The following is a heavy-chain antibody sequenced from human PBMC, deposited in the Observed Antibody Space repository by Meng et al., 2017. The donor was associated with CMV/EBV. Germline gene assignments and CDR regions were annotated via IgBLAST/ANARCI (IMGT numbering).Heavy chain of an antibody. CDR2: ISGRGDNT. CDR3: AKDRGYRTYNGMDV. J-gene: IGHJ6*02. D-gene: IGHD3-10*01. CDR1: EIAFSSYA. Sequence: GESLKISCAASEIAFSSYAMNWVRLPPGKGLECVSGISGRGDNTHYADSVKGRFTISRDNSRNTLFLQMTSLRAEDTALYYCAKDRGYRTYNGMDVWGQGTTVTVSS. V-gene: IGHV3-23*01.